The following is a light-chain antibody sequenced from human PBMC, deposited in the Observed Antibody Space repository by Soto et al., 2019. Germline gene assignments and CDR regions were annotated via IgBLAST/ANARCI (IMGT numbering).Light chain of an antibody. J-gene: IGKJ1*01. CDR1: QSISYW. V-gene: IGKV1-5*03. Sequence: DIPMTQSPSTLSVSVGDRVTITCRASQSISYWLAWYQQKPGKAPNLLIYKASSLESGVPSRFSGSGSGTEFTLTISSLQPDDFATYYCQQYNNYWTFGQGTKVEIK. CDR3: QQYNNYWT. CDR2: KAS.